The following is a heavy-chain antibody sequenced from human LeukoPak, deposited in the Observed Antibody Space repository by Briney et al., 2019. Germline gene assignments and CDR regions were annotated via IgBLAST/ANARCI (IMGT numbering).Heavy chain of an antibody. D-gene: IGHD1-14*01. J-gene: IGHJ3*02. CDR2: IYYSGST. Sequence: SETLSLTCTVSGGSISSSSYYWSWIRQPPGKGLEWIGYIYYSGSTNYNPSLKSRVTISVDTSKNQFSLKLSSVTAADTAVYYCAREPGFYAFDIWGQGTMVTVSS. CDR1: GGSISSSSYY. V-gene: IGHV4-61*01. CDR3: AREPGFYAFDI.